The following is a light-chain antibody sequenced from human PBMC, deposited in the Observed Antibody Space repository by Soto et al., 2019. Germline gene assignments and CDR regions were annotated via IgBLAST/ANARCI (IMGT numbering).Light chain of an antibody. CDR1: QSISSN. V-gene: IGKV3-15*01. Sequence: EIVMTQSPATLSVSLGERATLSCRASQSISSNLAWYQQKPGQAPRLLIYGASTRATSFPARFSGSGSRTDFTLTISSLQSEDFAVYYCQQYNNWPWTFGQGTKVDIK. J-gene: IGKJ1*01. CDR3: QQYNNWPWT. CDR2: GAS.